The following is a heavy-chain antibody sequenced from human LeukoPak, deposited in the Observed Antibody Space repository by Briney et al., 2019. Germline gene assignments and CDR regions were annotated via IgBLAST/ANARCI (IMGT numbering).Heavy chain of an antibody. Sequence: GGSLRLSCVVSGFTFSNAWLSWVRQAPGKGLEWLGRIKSKTDGGTTDYAAPVKGRFTISRDDSKNTLYLQMNSLKTEDTAVYYCTTDSSPVVPAAMDAWDYWGQGTLVTVSS. V-gene: IGHV3-15*01. J-gene: IGHJ4*02. D-gene: IGHD2-2*01. CDR2: IKSKTDGGTT. CDR3: TTDSSPVVPAAMDAWDY. CDR1: GFTFSNAW.